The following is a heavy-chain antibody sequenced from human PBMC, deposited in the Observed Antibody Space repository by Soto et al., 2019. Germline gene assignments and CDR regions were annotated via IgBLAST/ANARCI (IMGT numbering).Heavy chain of an antibody. V-gene: IGHV3-30-3*01. CDR3: ARDSYSYGYGDIDY. Sequence: GGSLRLSCAASGFTFSSYAMHWVRQAPGKGLEWVAVISYDGSNKYYADSVKGRFTISRDNSKNTLYLQMNSLRAEDTAVYYCARDSYSYGYGDIDYWGQGTLVTVSS. CDR1: GFTFSSYA. J-gene: IGHJ4*02. CDR2: ISYDGSNK. D-gene: IGHD5-18*01.